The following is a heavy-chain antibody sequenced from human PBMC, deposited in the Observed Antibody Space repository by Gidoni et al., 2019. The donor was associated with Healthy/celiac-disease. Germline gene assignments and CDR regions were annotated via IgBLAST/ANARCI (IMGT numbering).Heavy chain of an antibody. V-gene: IGHV4-61*02. J-gene: IGHJ3*02. D-gene: IGHD2-8*01. Sequence: QVQLQESGPGLVKPSQTLSLTCTVSGGSISSGSYYWSWIRQPAGKGLEWIGRIYTSGSTNYNPSLKSRVTISVDTSKNQFSLKLSSVTAADTAVYYCARLEMAHKWGAFDIWGQGTMVTVSS. CDR2: IYTSGST. CDR1: GGSISSGSYY. CDR3: ARLEMAHKWGAFDI.